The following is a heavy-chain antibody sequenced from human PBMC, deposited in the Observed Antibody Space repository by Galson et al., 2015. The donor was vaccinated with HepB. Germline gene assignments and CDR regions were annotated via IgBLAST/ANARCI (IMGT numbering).Heavy chain of an antibody. J-gene: IGHJ4*02. D-gene: IGHD3-3*01. CDR3: ASGPPLGVSDFWSGYYPDY. CDR2: IDPNDSYT. V-gene: IGHV5-10-1*01. Sequence: QSGAEVKKPGESLRISCKGSGYSFTSYWISWVRQMPGKGLEWMGRIDPNDSYTNYSPSFQGHVTTSADKSISTAYLQWSSLKASDTAMYYCASGPPLGVSDFWSGYYPDYWGQRTLVTVSS. CDR1: GYSFTSYW.